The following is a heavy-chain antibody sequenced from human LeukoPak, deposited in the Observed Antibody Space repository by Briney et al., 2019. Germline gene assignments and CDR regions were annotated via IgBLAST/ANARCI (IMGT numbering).Heavy chain of an antibody. V-gene: IGHV3-21*01. CDR2: ISSSSSYI. D-gene: IGHD2-2*01. CDR1: GFTFSGYE. CDR3: ARSKPTVVPAARRAYDAFDI. Sequence: GGSLRLSCAASGFTFSGYEMNWVRQAPGKGLEWVSSISSSSSYIYYADSVKGRFTISRDNAKNSLYLQMNSLRAEDTAVYYCARSKPTVVPAARRAYDAFDIWGQGTMVTVSS. J-gene: IGHJ3*02.